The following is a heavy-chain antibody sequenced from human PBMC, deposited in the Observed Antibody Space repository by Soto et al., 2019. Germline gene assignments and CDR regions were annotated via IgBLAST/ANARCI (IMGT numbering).Heavy chain of an antibody. CDR3: ARGDYDSSGYYC. V-gene: IGHV3-21*01. Sequence: GSLRLSCAASGFTFSSYSMNWVRQAPGKGLEWVSSISSRSIYIYYADSVKGRFTISRDNAKNSLYLQMNSLRAEDTAVYYCARGDYDSSGYYCWGQGTLVTVSS. D-gene: IGHD3-22*01. CDR2: ISSRSIYI. J-gene: IGHJ4*02. CDR1: GFTFSSYS.